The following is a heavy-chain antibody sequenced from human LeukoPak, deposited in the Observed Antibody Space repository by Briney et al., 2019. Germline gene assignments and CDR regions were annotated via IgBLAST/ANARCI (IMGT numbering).Heavy chain of an antibody. CDR3: ARLRTWCDKAFDY. Sequence: PGGSLRLSCAASGFTFNAFGMNWVRQAPGKGLEWVSYIGTTSGAIYYADSVKGRFTISRDSAKNSLYLQMNSLRAEDTAVYYCARLRTWCDKAFDYWGQGTLVTVSS. CDR1: GFTFNAFG. CDR2: IGTTSGAI. J-gene: IGHJ4*02. V-gene: IGHV3-48*01. D-gene: IGHD2-8*02.